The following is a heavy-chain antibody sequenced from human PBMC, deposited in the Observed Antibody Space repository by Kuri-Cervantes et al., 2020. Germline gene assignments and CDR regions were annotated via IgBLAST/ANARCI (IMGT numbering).Heavy chain of an antibody. CDR1: GFTFSRYG. CDR2: ISYDGSNK. CDR3: ARDGYCSSTSCYYYGMDV. J-gene: IGHJ6*02. Sequence: GGSLSLSCAASGFTFSRYGMHWVRQAPGKGLEWVAVISYDGSNKYYADSVKGRFTISRDNSKNTLYLQMDSLRAEDTAVYYCARDGYCSSTSCYYYGMDVWGQGTTVTVSS. D-gene: IGHD2-2*03. V-gene: IGHV3-30*03.